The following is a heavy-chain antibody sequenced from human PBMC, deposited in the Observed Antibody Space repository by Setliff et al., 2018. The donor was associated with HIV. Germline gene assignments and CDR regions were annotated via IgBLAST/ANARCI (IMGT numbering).Heavy chain of an antibody. V-gene: IGHV4-4*08. CDR2: IYTSGST. CDR3: ARGSFIGDYYYFDY. CDR1: GGSISIYF. Sequence: SETLSLTCTVSGGSISIYFWTWIRQPPGKGLEWIGYIYTSGSTNYNPSLKSRVTISVDTSKNQFSLKLSSVTAADTAVYYCARGSFIGDYYYFDYWGQGTLVTVSS. J-gene: IGHJ4*02. D-gene: IGHD3-10*01.